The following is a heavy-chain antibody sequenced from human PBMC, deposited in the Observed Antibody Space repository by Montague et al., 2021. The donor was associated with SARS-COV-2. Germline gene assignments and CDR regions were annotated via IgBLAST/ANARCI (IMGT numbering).Heavy chain of an antibody. D-gene: IGHD3-16*01. V-gene: IGHV4-59*03. Sequence: SETLSLTCTVYGGSISPYYWSWIRQSPGKGLECIGYTTHSGSTDYNPSLKSRVTISIDTSKNQFSLKLSSVTAADTAVYYCARCREYYVSAHYYYAMDVWGQGTTVTVSS. J-gene: IGHJ6*02. CDR2: TTHSGST. CDR1: GGSISPYY. CDR3: ARCREYYVSAHYYYAMDV.